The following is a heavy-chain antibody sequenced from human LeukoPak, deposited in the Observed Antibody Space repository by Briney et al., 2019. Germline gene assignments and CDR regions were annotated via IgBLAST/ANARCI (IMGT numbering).Heavy chain of an antibody. D-gene: IGHD5-12*01. CDR2: IYYSGST. Sequence: SETLSLTCTVSGGSISSYYWSWIRQPPGKGLEWIGYIYYSGSTNYNPSLKRRVTISVDTSKNQFSLKLSSVTAADTAVYYCARVSGGRNSGYGYWGQGTLVTVSS. CDR3: ARVSGGRNSGYGY. CDR1: GGSISSYY. V-gene: IGHV4-59*01. J-gene: IGHJ4*02.